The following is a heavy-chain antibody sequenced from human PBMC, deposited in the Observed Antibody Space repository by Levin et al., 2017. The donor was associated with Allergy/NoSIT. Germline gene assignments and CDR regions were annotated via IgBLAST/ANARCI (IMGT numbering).Heavy chain of an antibody. CDR1: GFTFSGYW. CDR2: ISTDGSTT. V-gene: IGHV3-74*01. J-gene: IGHJ4*02. Sequence: GESLKISCAASGFTFSGYWMQWVRQAPGEGLVWVSDISTDGSTTRYADSVKGRFTISRDNAKNTVNLQMNSLRAEDTAVYYCARDLSRSFDYWGQGALVTVSS. D-gene: IGHD3-16*02. CDR3: ARDLSRSFDY.